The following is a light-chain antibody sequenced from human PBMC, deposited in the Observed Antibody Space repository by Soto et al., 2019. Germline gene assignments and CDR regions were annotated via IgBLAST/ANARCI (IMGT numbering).Light chain of an antibody. CDR1: RSNIGKNY. CDR3: GTWDSTLTAVL. V-gene: IGLV1-51*01. J-gene: IGLJ2*01. Sequence: QSVLTQPPLVSAAPGQSVTISCSGSRSNIGKNYVSWYQQVPGTAPKLLIYDNNKRPSGSSDRFSGSKSGTSATLGIARLQTGDEAVYYCGTWDSTLTAVLVGGGTKLTVL. CDR2: DNN.